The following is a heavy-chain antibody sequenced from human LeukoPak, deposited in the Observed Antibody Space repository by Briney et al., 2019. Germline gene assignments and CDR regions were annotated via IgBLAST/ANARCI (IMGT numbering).Heavy chain of an antibody. J-gene: IGHJ3*02. V-gene: IGHV3-30*18. Sequence: GGSLRLSCAASGFTFSSYGMHWVRQAPGKGLEWVAVISYDGSNKYYADSVKGRFTISRDNSKNTLYLQMNSLRAEDTAVYYCAKGYGYNRKDAFDIWGQGTMVTVSS. D-gene: IGHD1-1*01. CDR2: ISYDGSNK. CDR3: AKGYGYNRKDAFDI. CDR1: GFTFSSYG.